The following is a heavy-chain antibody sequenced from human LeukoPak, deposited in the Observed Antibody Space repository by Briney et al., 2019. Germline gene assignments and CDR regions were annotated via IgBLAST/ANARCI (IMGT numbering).Heavy chain of an antibody. CDR1: GYTFTSYG. J-gene: IGHJ5*02. CDR2: IIPIFGTA. D-gene: IGHD3-22*01. V-gene: IGHV1-69*13. Sequence: GASVKVSCKASGYTFTSYGISWVRQAPGQGLEWMGGIIPIFGTANYAQKFQGRVTVTADESTSTAYMELSSLRSEDTAVYYCARSGEMDYYYDSSGYSSWFDPWGQGTLVTVS. CDR3: ARSGEMDYYYDSSGYSSWFDP.